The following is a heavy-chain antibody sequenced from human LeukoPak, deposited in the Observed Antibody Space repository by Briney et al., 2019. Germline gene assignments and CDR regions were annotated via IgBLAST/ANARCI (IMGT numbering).Heavy chain of an antibody. V-gene: IGHV1-69*13. D-gene: IGHD5-12*01. CDR3: ARDRSGLRSSSNDY. J-gene: IGHJ4*02. Sequence: GASVKVSCKASGGTFSSYAISWVRQAPGQGLEWMGGIIPIFGTANYAQKFQGRVTITADESTSTAYMELSRLRSDDTAVYYCARDRSGLRSSSNDYWGQGTLVTVSS. CDR2: IIPIFGTA. CDR1: GGTFSSYA.